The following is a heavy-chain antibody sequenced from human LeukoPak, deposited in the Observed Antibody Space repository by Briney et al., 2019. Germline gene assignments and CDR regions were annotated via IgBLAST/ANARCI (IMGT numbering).Heavy chain of an antibody. J-gene: IGHJ4*02. CDR1: GGSISGTNW. V-gene: IGHV4/OR15-8*02. CDR3: SRESGPFCPFGY. CDR2: ISLAGQT. D-gene: IGHD1-26*01. Sequence: SSETLSLTCGVSGGSISGTNWWSWVRQPPGQGLEWIGEISLAGQTNYNPSLNGRVTMSLDKSSNQLSLHLTSVTAADTATYYCSRESGPFCPFGYWGQGTLVIVSS.